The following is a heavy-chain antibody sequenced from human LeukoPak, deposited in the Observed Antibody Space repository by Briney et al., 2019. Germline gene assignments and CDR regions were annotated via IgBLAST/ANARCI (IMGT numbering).Heavy chain of an antibody. CDR3: ARVPPYDSSGYRFDY. CDR2: ISPYNGNT. Sequence: ASVKVSCKASGYTFTSCVISWVRQAPGQGLEWMGWISPYNGNTNYAQKLQGRVTMTTDTSTSTAHMELRSLRSDDTAVYYCARVPPYDSSGYRFDYWGQGTLVTVSS. V-gene: IGHV1-18*01. D-gene: IGHD3-22*01. CDR1: GYTFTSCV. J-gene: IGHJ4*02.